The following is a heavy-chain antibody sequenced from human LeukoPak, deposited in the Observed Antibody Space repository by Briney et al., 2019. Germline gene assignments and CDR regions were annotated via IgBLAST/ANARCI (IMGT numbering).Heavy chain of an antibody. CDR1: GGSISSGSYY. J-gene: IGHJ4*02. Sequence: SQTLSLTCPVSGGSISSGSYYWSWIRQPAGKGLEWIGRIYTSGSTNYNPSLKSRVTISVDTSKNQFSLKLSSVTAADTAVYYCARGYQAVAGTYWGEGTLVTVSS. CDR3: ARGYQAVAGTY. V-gene: IGHV4-61*02. CDR2: IYTSGST. D-gene: IGHD6-19*01.